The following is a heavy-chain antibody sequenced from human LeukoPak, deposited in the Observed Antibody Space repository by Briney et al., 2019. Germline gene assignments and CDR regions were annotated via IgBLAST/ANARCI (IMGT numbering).Heavy chain of an antibody. Sequence: GGSLRLSCVASGFTLSSYAMSWVRQAPGKGLEWVSAISDSRTSTYYADSVKGRFTISRDNSKNTLYLQMNSLRAEDTAVYYCAQFGPGMAVGDYWGQGTLVTVSS. CDR3: AQFGPGMAVGDY. CDR1: GFTLSSYA. D-gene: IGHD2-8*01. CDR2: ISDSRTST. J-gene: IGHJ4*02. V-gene: IGHV3-23*01.